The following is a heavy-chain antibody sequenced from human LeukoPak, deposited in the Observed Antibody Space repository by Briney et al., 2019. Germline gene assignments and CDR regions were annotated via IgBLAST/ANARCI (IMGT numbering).Heavy chain of an antibody. CDR3: ARQLIAARYYYYGMDV. J-gene: IGHJ6*02. D-gene: IGHD6-6*01. V-gene: IGHV5-51*01. CDR1: GYSFTSYR. Sequence: GESLKISCKGSGYSFTSYRIGWVRQMPGKGLEWMGIIYPGDSDTRYSPSFQGQVTISADKSISTAYLQWSSLKASDTAMYYCARQLIAARYYYYGMDVWGQGTTVTVSS. CDR2: IYPGDSDT.